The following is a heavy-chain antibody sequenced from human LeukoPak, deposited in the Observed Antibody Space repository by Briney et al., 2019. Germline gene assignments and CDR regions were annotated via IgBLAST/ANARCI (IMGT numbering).Heavy chain of an antibody. V-gene: IGHV4-59*01. J-gene: IGHJ6*03. CDR2: IYYSGST. Sequence: PSETLSLTCTVSGGSISSYYWSRIRQPPGKGLEWIGYIYYSGSTNYNPSLKSRVTISVDTSKNQFSLKLSSVTAADTAVYYCARGGYCSGGSCYYYYYMDVWGKGTTVTVSS. CDR1: GGSISSYY. CDR3: ARGGYCSGGSCYYYYYMDV. D-gene: IGHD2-15*01.